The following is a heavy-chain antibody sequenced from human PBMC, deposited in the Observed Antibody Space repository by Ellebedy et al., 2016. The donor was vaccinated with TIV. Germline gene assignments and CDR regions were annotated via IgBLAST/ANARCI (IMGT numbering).Heavy chain of an antibody. CDR3: ARDRDDYGFFDY. CDR2: IKQYGSEK. Sequence: GESLKISCAASGFTFRGYWMNWVRQAPGKGLEWVANIKQYGSEKYYVDSVKGRFTISRDNAKNSLYLQMNSLRAEDTAVYDCARDRDDYGFFDYWGQGTLVTGSS. J-gene: IGHJ4*01. CDR1: GFTFRGYW. D-gene: IGHD4-17*01. V-gene: IGHV3-7*04.